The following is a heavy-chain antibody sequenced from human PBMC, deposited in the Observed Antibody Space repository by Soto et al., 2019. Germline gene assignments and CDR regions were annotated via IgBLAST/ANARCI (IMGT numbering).Heavy chain of an antibody. Sequence: EVQLLESGGGLVQPGGSLRISCIGSGFTFSSNAMSWVRQAPGKGLEWVSAISGSGGTTYYADSVNGRFAVSRDNSNNTLYLQMNSLRAEDTAVYYCAKQRAGFGSGSDTYYFDYWGQGTLVTVSS. CDR2: ISGSGGTT. D-gene: IGHD3-10*01. CDR3: AKQRAGFGSGSDTYYFDY. J-gene: IGHJ4*02. CDR1: GFTFSSNA. V-gene: IGHV3-23*01.